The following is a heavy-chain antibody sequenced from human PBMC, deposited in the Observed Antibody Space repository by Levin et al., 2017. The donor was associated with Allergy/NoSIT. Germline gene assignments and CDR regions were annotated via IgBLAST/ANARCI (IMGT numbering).Heavy chain of an antibody. J-gene: IGHJ6*02. CDR2: IYFGDSDT. V-gene: IGHV5-51*01. Sequence: GESLKISCKGSGYTNTNYWIGWVRQMPGKGLEWMGIIYFGDSDTRYSPSFQGQVTISADKSISTAYLQWSSLTASDTAMYYCARLWGVNYTMDVWGQGTTVTVSS. CDR1: GYTNTNYW. CDR3: ARLWGVNYTMDV. D-gene: IGHD3-10*01.